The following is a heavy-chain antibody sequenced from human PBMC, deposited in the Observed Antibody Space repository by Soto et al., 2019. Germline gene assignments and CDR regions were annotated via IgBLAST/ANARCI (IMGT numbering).Heavy chain of an antibody. V-gene: IGHV3-33*01. CDR2: IWYDGSNK. Sequence: GGSLRLSCAASGFTFSSYGMHWVRQAPGKGLEWVAVIWYDGSNKYYADSVKGRFTISRDNSKNTLYLQMNSLRAEDTAVYYCARDRAGITIFGVVTFPDYWGQGTLVTV. CDR1: GFTFSSYG. D-gene: IGHD3-3*01. CDR3: ARDRAGITIFGVVTFPDY. J-gene: IGHJ4*02.